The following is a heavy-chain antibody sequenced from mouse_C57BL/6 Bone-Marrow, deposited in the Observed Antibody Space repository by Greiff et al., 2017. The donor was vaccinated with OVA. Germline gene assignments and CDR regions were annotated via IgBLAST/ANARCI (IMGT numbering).Heavy chain of an antibody. CDR1: GYTFTDYD. J-gene: IGHJ2*01. V-gene: IGHV1-15*01. D-gene: IGHD1-1*01. CDR2: IDPETGGT. CDR3: TREAYGSSLDY. Sequence: QVQLQQSGAELVRPGASVTLSCKASGYTFTDYDMHWVKQTPVHGLEWIGAIDPETGGTAYNQKFKGKAILTADKSSSTAYMELRSLTSEDSAVYYCTREAYGSSLDYWGQGTTLTVSS.